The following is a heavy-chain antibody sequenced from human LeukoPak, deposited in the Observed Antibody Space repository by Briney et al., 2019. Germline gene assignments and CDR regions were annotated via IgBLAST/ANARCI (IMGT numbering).Heavy chain of an antibody. V-gene: IGHV4-61*02. D-gene: IGHD4-17*01. CDR1: GGSISSSSYY. CDR2: IYTSGST. J-gene: IGHJ4*02. Sequence: SETLSLTCTVSGGSISSSSYYWSWIRQPAGKGLEWIGRIYTSGSTNYNPSLKSRVTMSVDTSKNQFSLKLSSVTAADTAVYYCASALYDYGDFGDYWGQGTLVTVSS. CDR3: ASALYDYGDFGDY.